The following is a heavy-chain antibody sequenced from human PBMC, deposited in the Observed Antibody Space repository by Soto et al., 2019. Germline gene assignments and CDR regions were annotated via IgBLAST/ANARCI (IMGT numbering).Heavy chain of an antibody. Sequence: PGGSLRLFSEVSGFTFSMYSMSWVRQSPGKGLEWVAKIPQDGVDGHYADSVKRRCTISRDNGKNSLYLQLNNLRAEDAAVYYCARDHLILPAHDFFYGSDVWGRGATVTVSS. CDR2: IPQDGVDG. CDR3: ARDHLILPAHDFFYGSDV. V-gene: IGHV3-7*03. D-gene: IGHD2-21*02. J-gene: IGHJ6*02. CDR1: GFTFSMYS.